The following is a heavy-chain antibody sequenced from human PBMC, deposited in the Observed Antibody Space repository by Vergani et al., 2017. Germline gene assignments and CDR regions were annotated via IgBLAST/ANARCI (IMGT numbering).Heavy chain of an antibody. CDR2: INPNSGGT. J-gene: IGHJ6*03. CDR3: ARVNTETNGHLYYYYYMDV. Sequence: QVQLVQSGAEVKKPGASVKVSCKASGYTFTGYYMHWVRQAPGQGLEWMGWINPNSGGTNYAQKFQGRVTMTRDTSISTAYMELSRLRSDDTAVYYCARVNTETNGHLYYYYYMDVWGQGTAVTVS. CDR1: GYTFTGYY. V-gene: IGHV1-2*02. D-gene: IGHD4-11*01.